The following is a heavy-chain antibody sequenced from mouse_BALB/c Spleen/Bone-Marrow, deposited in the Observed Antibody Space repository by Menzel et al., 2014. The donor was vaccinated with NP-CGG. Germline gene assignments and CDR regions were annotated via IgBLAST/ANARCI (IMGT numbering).Heavy chain of an antibody. Sequence: EVKLVESGGGLVQPGGSLKLSCAASGFTFSSYGMSWVRQTPDKRLELVATINSNGGSTYYPDSVKGRFTISRGNAKNTLYLQMSSLKSEDTAMYYCARERYYGNGRIFEYWGQGTTLTVSS. CDR3: ARERYYGNGRIFEY. CDR1: GFTFSSYG. D-gene: IGHD1-1*01. CDR2: INSNGGST. V-gene: IGHV5-6-3*01. J-gene: IGHJ2*01.